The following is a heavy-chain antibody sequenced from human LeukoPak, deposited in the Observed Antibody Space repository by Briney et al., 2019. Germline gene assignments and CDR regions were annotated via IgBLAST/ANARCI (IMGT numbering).Heavy chain of an antibody. D-gene: IGHD3-3*02. CDR3: ARVRFSHFDY. CDR2: ISYDGSNK. Sequence: GGSLRLSCAASGFTFSSYEMNWVRQAPGKGLEWVAVISYDGSNKYYADSVKGRFTISRDNSKNTLYLQMNSLRDEDTAVYYCARVRFSHFDYWGQGTQVTVSS. CDR1: GFTFSSYE. J-gene: IGHJ4*02. V-gene: IGHV3-30-3*01.